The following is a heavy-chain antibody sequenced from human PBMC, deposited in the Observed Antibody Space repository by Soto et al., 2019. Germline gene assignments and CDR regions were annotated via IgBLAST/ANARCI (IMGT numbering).Heavy chain of an antibody. V-gene: IGHV3-23*01. D-gene: IGHD6-6*01. CDR3: AKRGSSSARGGFGNWFDP. CDR1: GFTFSSYA. CDR2: ISGSGGST. Sequence: EVQLLESGGGLVQPGGSLRLSCAASGFTFSSYAMSWVRQAPGKGLEWVSAISGSGGSTYYADSVKGRFTISRDNSKNTLYLQMNSLRAEDTAVYYCAKRGSSSARGGFGNWFDPWGQGTLVTVSS. J-gene: IGHJ5*02.